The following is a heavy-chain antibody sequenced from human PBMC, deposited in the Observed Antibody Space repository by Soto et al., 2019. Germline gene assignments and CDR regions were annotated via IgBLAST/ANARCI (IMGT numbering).Heavy chain of an antibody. CDR3: ARHKQGTDWFDP. V-gene: IGHV4-39*01. J-gene: IGHJ5*02. CDR1: GGSIISGGFL. Sequence: SETLSLTCAVSGGSIISGGFLWGWIRQPPGKGLEWIGSISDSGITHYSPSLKSRVTISVDTSQNQFSVWLSSVTAADTAIYYCARHKQGTDWFDPWGQGSLVTVSS. CDR2: ISDSGIT.